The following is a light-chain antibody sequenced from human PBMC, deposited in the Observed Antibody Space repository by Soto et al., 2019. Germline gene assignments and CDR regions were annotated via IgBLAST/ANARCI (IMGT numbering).Light chain of an antibody. V-gene: IGKV3-20*01. CDR1: QSVGTSW. CDR3: QQYASSQWT. J-gene: IGKJ1*01. CDR2: STS. Sequence: EIVLTQSPGTLSLSPGERVTLSCRASQSVGTSWLAWYQQKPGQSPRLLIYSTSSRATGIPDRFSGSGSETDFALTISRLEPEDSAVYYCQQYASSQWTFGQGTKVEIE.